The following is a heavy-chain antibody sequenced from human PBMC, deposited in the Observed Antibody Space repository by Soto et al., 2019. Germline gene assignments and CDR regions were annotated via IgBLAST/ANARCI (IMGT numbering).Heavy chain of an antibody. CDR1: GGTISSYA. J-gene: IGHJ6*02. Sequence: ASVKVSCKASGGTISSYAISWVRQAPGQGLEWMGGIIPIFGTANYAQKFQGRVTITADESTSTAYMELSSLRSEDTAVYYCARAPTSITIFGVVITDYYYYGMDVWGQGTTVTVSS. V-gene: IGHV1-69*13. D-gene: IGHD3-3*01. CDR3: ARAPTSITIFGVVITDYYYYGMDV. CDR2: IIPIFGTA.